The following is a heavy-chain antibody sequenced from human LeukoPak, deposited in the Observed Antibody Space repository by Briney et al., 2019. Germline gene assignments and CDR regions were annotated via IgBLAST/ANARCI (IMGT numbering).Heavy chain of an antibody. V-gene: IGHV3-30-3*01. Sequence: GGSLRLSCAASGFTFSSYAMHWVRQAPGKGLEWVAVISYDGSNKYYADSVKGRFTISRDNSKNTLYLQMNSLRAEDTAVYYCARDLWFGELMDGYFDYWGQGTLVTVSS. D-gene: IGHD3-10*01. J-gene: IGHJ4*02. CDR1: GFTFSSYA. CDR2: ISYDGSNK. CDR3: ARDLWFGELMDGYFDY.